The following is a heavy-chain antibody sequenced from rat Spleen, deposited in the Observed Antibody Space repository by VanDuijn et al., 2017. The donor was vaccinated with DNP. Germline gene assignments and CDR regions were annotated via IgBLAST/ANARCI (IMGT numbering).Heavy chain of an antibody. J-gene: IGHJ4*01. CDR1: GFTFSAYY. Sequence: EVQLVESGGGLVQPGRSLKLSCAASGFTFSAYYMAWVRQAPAKGLEWVAYIGSAAYAPYYGDSVKGRFTISRDNAKSTLYLQMNSLRSEDTATYYCARHEGYYGHNYYAMDAWGQGTSVTVSS. CDR3: ARHEGYYGHNYYAMDA. CDR2: IGSAAYAP. D-gene: IGHD1-6*01. V-gene: IGHV5-22*01.